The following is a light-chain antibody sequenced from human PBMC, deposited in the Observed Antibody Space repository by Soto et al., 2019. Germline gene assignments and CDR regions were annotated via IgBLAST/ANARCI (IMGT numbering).Light chain of an antibody. Sequence: SVLTQPPSVSAAPGQKVTISCSGSSSNIGNNYVSWYQQLPGTAPKLLIYDNNKRPSGIPDRFSGSQSGTSATLGITGLQTGDEADYYCGTWDSSLSAVVFGTGTKVTVL. CDR3: GTWDSSLSAVV. CDR2: DNN. V-gene: IGLV1-51*01. J-gene: IGLJ1*01. CDR1: SSNIGNNY.